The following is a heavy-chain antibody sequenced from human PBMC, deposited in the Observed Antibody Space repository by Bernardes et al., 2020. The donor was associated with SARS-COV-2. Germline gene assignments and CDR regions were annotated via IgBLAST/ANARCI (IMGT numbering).Heavy chain of an antibody. Sequence: GGSLRLSCAASGFTFDDYGMSWVRQAPGKGLEWVSGINWNGGSTGYADSVKGRFTISRDNAKNSLYLQMNSLRAEDTALYHCARTVGKQRQLVYYFDYWGQGTLVTVSS. V-gene: IGHV3-20*01. CDR1: GFTFDDYG. CDR2: INWNGGST. CDR3: ARTVGKQRQLVYYFDY. J-gene: IGHJ4*02. D-gene: IGHD6-13*01.